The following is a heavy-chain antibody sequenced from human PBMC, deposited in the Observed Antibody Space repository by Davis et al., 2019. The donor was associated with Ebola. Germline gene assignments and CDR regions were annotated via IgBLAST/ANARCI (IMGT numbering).Heavy chain of an antibody. D-gene: IGHD3-3*01. Sequence: SVKVSCKASGGTFSSYAIGWVRQAPGQGLEWMGAIIPIFRTAIYTQKFQGRAMITADESTSTAYMELSSLGYDDTAVYFCARDLGWFGDYWGQGTLVTVSS. CDR1: GGTFSSYA. J-gene: IGHJ4*02. CDR3: ARDLGWFGDY. CDR2: IIPIFRTA. V-gene: IGHV1-69*13.